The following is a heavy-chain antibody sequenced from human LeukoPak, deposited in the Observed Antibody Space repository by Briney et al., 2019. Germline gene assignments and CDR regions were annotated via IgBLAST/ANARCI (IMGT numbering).Heavy chain of an antibody. Sequence: PSETLSLTCTVSGGSISSYYWSWIRQPPGKGLEWIGFIYYSGSTNYSPSLKSRDTISVDTSKNQFSLKLTSVTAADTAVYYCARHGNGAFDIWGQGTMVTVSS. CDR1: GGSISSYY. CDR3: ARHGNGAFDI. V-gene: IGHV4-59*08. J-gene: IGHJ3*02. D-gene: IGHD1-1*01. CDR2: IYYSGST.